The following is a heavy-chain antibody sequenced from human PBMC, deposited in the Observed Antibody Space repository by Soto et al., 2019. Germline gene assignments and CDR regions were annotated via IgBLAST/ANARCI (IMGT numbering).Heavy chain of an antibody. J-gene: IGHJ6*02. Sequence: ESGGGVVQPGRSLRLSCAASGFTFSSYGMHWVRQAPGKGLEWVAVISYDGSNKYYADSVKGRFTISRDNSKNTLYLQMNSLRAEDTAVYYCAKDTYDYVWGSYPQAGMDVWGQGTTVTVSS. D-gene: IGHD3-16*02. CDR3: AKDTYDYVWGSYPQAGMDV. CDR1: GFTFSSYG. CDR2: ISYDGSNK. V-gene: IGHV3-30*18.